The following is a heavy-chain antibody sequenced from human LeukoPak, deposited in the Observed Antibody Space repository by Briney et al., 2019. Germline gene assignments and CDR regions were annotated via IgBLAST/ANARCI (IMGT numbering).Heavy chain of an antibody. CDR3: ARTYYYDSSGPS. J-gene: IGHJ5*02. CDR1: GFTFDDYT. V-gene: IGHV3-43*01. Sequence: GGSLRLSCAASGFTFDDYTMHWVRQAPGKGLEWVSLISWDGGSTYYADSVKGRFTISRDNSKNSLYLQMNSLRTEDTALYCCARTYYYDSSGPSWGQGTLVTVSS. D-gene: IGHD3-22*01. CDR2: ISWDGGST.